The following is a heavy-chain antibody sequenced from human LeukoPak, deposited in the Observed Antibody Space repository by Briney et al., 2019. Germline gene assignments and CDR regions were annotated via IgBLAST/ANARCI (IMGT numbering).Heavy chain of an antibody. CDR3: ARRPSKATCFDP. CDR2: IYPGDSET. CDR1: GYSFISYW. Sequence: LGESLKISCKGSGYSFISYWIAWVRQMPGTGLEWIGVIYPGDSETRYSPSFQGQVIISADKSISTAYLQWSSLKASDTAMYYCARRPSKATCFDPWGQGTLVTVSS. V-gene: IGHV5-51*01. J-gene: IGHJ5*02.